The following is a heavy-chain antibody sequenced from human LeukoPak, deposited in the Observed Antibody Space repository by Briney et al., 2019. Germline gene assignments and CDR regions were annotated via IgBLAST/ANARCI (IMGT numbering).Heavy chain of an antibody. CDR2: IYYSGST. CDR3: ARQWSYYYYGMDV. CDR1: GGSVSSGSYY. V-gene: IGHV4-61*01. D-gene: IGHD2-15*01. J-gene: IGHJ6*02. Sequence: SETLSLTCTVSGGSVSSGSYYWSCIRQPPGKGLEWIGYIYYSGSTNYNPSLKSRVTISVDTSKNQFSLKLSSVTAADTAVYYCARQWSYYYYGMDVWGQGTTVTVSS.